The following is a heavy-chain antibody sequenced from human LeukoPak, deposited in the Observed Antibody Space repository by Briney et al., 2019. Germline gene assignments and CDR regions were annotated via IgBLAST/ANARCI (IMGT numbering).Heavy chain of an antibody. CDR1: GGSISNADYY. Sequence: SETLSLTCSVSGGSISNADYYWGWIRQAPRKGLEWIGSIFYGERNHYNPSLKSRATMSVDTSKNQFSLKLTSVTAADAAMYYCARQLPTAAADTRGYFEYWGQGAVVTVSS. CDR2: IFYGERN. D-gene: IGHD6-13*01. V-gene: IGHV4-39*01. CDR3: ARQLPTAAADTRGYFEY. J-gene: IGHJ4*01.